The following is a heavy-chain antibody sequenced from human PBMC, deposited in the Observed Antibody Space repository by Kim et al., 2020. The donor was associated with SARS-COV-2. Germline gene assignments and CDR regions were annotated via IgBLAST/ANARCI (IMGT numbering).Heavy chain of an antibody. D-gene: IGHD3-22*01. CDR1: GGSISSYY. Sequence: ETLSLTCTVSGGSISSYYWSWIRQPPGKGLEWIGYIYYSGSTNYNPSLKSRVTISVDTSKNQFSLKLSSVTAADTAVYYCARDAAGNYDSSGYDSNWYFDLWGRGTLVTVSS. CDR3: ARDAAGNYDSSGYDSNWYFDL. CDR2: IYYSGST. V-gene: IGHV4-59*13. J-gene: IGHJ2*01.